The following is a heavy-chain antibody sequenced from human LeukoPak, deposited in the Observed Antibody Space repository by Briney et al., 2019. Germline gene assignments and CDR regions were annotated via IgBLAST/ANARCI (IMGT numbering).Heavy chain of an antibody. Sequence: GGSLRLSCAVSAFAFSDNYMTWIRQAPGKGLESVSYISPSGTDISYADSVKGRFTISRDNAKNSLYLQMNSLRAEDTAVYYCSRDPRNLDYWGQGTLVTVSS. V-gene: IGHV3-11*01. CDR3: SRDPRNLDY. CDR2: ISPSGTDI. J-gene: IGHJ4*02. CDR1: AFAFSDNY. D-gene: IGHD1-14*01.